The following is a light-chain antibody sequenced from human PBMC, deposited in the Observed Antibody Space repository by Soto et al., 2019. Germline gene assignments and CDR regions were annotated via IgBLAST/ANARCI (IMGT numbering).Light chain of an antibody. J-gene: IGKJ1*01. CDR2: GAS. CDR1: QGISSY. CDR3: LQYYSDFWT. Sequence: AIRMTQSPSSFSASTGDRVTITCRASQGISSYLAWYQQKPGKAPKLLIYGASTLQSGVSSRFSGSGSGTDFTLTISCLQSEVFATYYCLQYYSDFWTFGQGTNVDIK. V-gene: IGKV1-8*01.